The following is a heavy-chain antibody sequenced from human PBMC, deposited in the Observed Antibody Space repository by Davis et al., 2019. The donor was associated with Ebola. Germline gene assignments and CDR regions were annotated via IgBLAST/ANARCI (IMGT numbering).Heavy chain of an antibody. V-gene: IGHV1-69*06. CDR3: ARDGYSGSYGY. Sequence: SVKVSCKASGGTFSSYFISWVRQAPGQGLEWMGRIIPLFGTTNYAQKFQGRVTMTADRTTSTVYMELRSLRSDDTAVYYCARDGYSGSYGYWGQGTLVTVSS. D-gene: IGHD1-26*01. CDR1: GGTFSSYF. CDR2: IIPLFGTT. J-gene: IGHJ4*02.